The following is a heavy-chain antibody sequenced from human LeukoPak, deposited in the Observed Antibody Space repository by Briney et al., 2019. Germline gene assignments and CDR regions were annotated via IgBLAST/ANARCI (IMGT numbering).Heavy chain of an antibody. Sequence: GGSLRLSCAASGFAFRDYAMNWVRQAPGKGLEWVSSISSSSSYIYYADSVKGRFTISRDNAKNSLYLQMNSLRAEDTAVYYCARDAYDSSGYYYFDYWGQGTLVTVSS. CDR3: ARDAYDSSGYYYFDY. V-gene: IGHV3-21*01. CDR1: GFAFRDYA. D-gene: IGHD3-22*01. CDR2: ISSSSSYI. J-gene: IGHJ4*02.